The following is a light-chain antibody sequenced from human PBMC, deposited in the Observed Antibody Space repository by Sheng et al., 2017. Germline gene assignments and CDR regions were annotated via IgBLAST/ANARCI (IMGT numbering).Light chain of an antibody. CDR3: QHLIVTPH. CDR1: HDIRNA. J-gene: IGKJ4*01. CDR2: DAS. V-gene: IGKV1-13*02. Sequence: AIQLTQSPPSLSASVGDTVTITCRASHDIRNALAWYQQKPGKAPKFLIYDASTLESGVPSRFSGSGSGTDFTLTISSLQPEDFATYYCQHLIVTPHFGGGPKVEI.